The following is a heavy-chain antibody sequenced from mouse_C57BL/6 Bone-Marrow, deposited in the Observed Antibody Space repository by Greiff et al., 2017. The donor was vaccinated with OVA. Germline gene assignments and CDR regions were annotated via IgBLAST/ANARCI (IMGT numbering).Heavy chain of an antibody. D-gene: IGHD1-1*01. CDR3: ARYGSSSFDY. CDR1: GYTFTSYW. J-gene: IGHJ2*01. CDR2: IDPNSGGT. V-gene: IGHV1-72*01. Sequence: QVQLQQSGAELVKPGASVSLSCTASGYTFTSYWMHWVKQRPGRGLEWIGRIDPNSGGTKYTEKFKSKATLTVDKPSSTDYMQLSSLTSEDSAVYYCARYGSSSFDYWGQGTTLTVSS.